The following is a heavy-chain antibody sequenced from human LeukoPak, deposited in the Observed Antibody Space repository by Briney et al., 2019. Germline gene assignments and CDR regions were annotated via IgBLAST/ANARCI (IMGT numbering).Heavy chain of an antibody. Sequence: SETLSLTCTVSGGYISSYYWSWIRQPPGKALEWIGYIYYSGSTNYNPSLKSRVTISVDTSKNQFSLKLSSVTAADTAVYYCASDSLSHGMDVWGQGTTVTVSS. J-gene: IGHJ6*02. CDR1: GGYISSYY. CDR3: ASDSLSHGMDV. CDR2: IYYSGST. V-gene: IGHV4-59*01.